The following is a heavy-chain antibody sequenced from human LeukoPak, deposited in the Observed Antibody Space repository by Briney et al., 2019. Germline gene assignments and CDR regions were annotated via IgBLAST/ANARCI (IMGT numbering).Heavy chain of an antibody. CDR2: ISTGSSTI. CDR3: FNDYGDHGDAFDI. V-gene: IGHV3-48*02. D-gene: IGHD4-17*01. J-gene: IGHJ3*02. CDR1: GFTFSSYS. Sequence: HPGGSLRLSCAASGFTFSSYSMNWVRQAPGKGLEWVSYISTGSSTIYYADSVKGRFTISRDNAKNSLYLQMNSLRDEDTAVYYCFNDYGDHGDAFDIWGRGTMVTVSS.